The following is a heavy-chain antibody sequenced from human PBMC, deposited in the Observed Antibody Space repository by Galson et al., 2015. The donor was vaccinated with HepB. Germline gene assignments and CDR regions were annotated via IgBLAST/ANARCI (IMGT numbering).Heavy chain of an antibody. Sequence: SLRLSCAASGFTFGDCAMSWFRQAPGKGLEWVGFIRSKAHGGTTEYAASVKGRFTISRDDSKSIAYLQMNSLKTEDTAVYYCSRDPPKNTPAFDYWGQGTLVTVSS. D-gene: IGHD2-2*02. CDR1: GFTFGDCA. J-gene: IGHJ4*02. CDR3: SRDPPKNTPAFDY. CDR2: IRSKAHGGTT. V-gene: IGHV3-49*03.